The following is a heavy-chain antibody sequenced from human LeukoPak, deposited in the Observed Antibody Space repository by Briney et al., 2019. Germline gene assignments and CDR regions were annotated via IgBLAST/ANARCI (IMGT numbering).Heavy chain of an antibody. D-gene: IGHD3-16*01. J-gene: IGHJ4*02. CDR2: IYSGGLT. CDR1: GLAVNTKF. V-gene: IGHV3-53*01. Sequence: PGGSLRLSCAASGLAVNTKFMHWVRQAPGKGLEWISVIYSGGLTYYADSVEGRFTISRDNSKNTLYLHMNSLRAEDTAVYYCARDEVTSGGGLESWGQGTLVIVSA. CDR3: ARDEVTSGGGLES.